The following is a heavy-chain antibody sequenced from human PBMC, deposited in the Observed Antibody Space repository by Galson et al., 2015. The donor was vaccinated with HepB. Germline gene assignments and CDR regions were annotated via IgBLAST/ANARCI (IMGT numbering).Heavy chain of an antibody. J-gene: IGHJ2*01. CDR1: GFSFNYFP. CDR3: VRPRGAGAGDYQNWYFDL. Sequence: SLRLSCAASGFSFNYFPMHWVRQAPGKGLEWVAVISYTGSYTGYADFGRGRFTISRDNSKNALYLQMNSLRVEDTALYYCVRPRGAGAGDYQNWYFDLWGRGTLATVSS. CDR2: ISYTGSYT. D-gene: IGHD4-17*01. V-gene: IGHV3-30-3*01.